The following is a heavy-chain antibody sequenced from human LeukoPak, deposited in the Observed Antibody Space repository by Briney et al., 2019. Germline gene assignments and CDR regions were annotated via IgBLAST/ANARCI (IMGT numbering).Heavy chain of an antibody. CDR2: ISGSGGRT. D-gene: IGHD5-12*01. CDR3: AKDPLAATIDYYFDY. J-gene: IGHJ4*02. Sequence: GGSLRLSCAASGFTFSGYAMSWVRQAPGKGLEWVSVISGSGGRTYYADSVKGRFTISRDNSKNTLYVQMNSLRAEDTAVYYCAKDPLAATIDYYFDYWGQGTLVTVSS. CDR1: GFTFSGYA. V-gene: IGHV3-23*01.